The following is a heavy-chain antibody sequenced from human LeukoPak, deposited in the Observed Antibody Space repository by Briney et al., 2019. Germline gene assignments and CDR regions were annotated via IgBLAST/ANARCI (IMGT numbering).Heavy chain of an antibody. Sequence: PGGSLRLSCAASGFTFSSYAMHWVRQAPGKGLEWVAVISYDGSSKYYADSVKGRFTISRDNSKNTLYLQMNSLRAEDTAVYYCARDLIAVAGTYYYGMDVWGQGTTVTVSS. CDR3: ARDLIAVAGTYYYGMDV. J-gene: IGHJ6*02. CDR2: ISYDGSSK. D-gene: IGHD6-19*01. V-gene: IGHV3-30-3*01. CDR1: GFTFSSYA.